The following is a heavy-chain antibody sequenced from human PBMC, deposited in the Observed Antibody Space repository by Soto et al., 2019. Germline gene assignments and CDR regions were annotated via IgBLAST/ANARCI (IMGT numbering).Heavy chain of an antibody. Sequence: GGSLRLSCAPSRFTDSSNYMSWVRQAPGKGLEWVSVIYGGGTTHYADAVKGRFTISRDSYKDTVYLQMNSLRVEDTAVYYCARGPDYYDSSGYFDHWGHGTLVTVSS. CDR1: RFTDSSNY. D-gene: IGHD3-22*01. CDR3: ARGPDYYDSSGYFDH. CDR2: IYGGGTT. J-gene: IGHJ5*02. V-gene: IGHV3-53*01.